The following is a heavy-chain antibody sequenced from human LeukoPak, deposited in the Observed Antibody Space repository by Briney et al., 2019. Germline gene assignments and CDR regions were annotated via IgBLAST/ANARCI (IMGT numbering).Heavy chain of an antibody. CDR3: ARDPDFWSGYYYFDY. Sequence: SETLSLTCTVSGGSISSYYWSWIRQPAGKGLEWIGRIYTSGTTHYNPSLKSRVTISVDTSKNQLSLKLSSVTAADTAVYYCARDPDFWSGYYYFDYWGQGTLVTVSS. J-gene: IGHJ4*02. CDR2: IYTSGTT. V-gene: IGHV4-4*07. CDR1: GGSISSYY. D-gene: IGHD3-3*01.